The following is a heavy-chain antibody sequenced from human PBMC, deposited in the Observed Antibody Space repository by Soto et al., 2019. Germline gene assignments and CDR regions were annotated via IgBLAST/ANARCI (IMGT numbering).Heavy chain of an antibody. CDR2: ISGSGGST. CDR1: GFSLSDSA. D-gene: IGHD5-18*01. V-gene: IGHV3-23*01. CDR3: AKDRGYSYESFDY. J-gene: IGHJ4*02. Sequence: GGSLRLSCVVSGFSLSDSAIHWVRQAPGKGLEWVSTISGSGGSTYYADSVKGRFTISRDNSKNTLYLQMNSLRAEDTAVYYCAKDRGYSYESFDYWGPGTLVTVSS.